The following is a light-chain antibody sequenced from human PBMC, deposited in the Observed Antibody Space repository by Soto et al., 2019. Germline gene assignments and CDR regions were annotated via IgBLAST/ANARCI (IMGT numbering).Light chain of an antibody. CDR2: DAS. CDR1: QSVSSY. J-gene: IGKJ1*01. CDR3: QQRSNWLTWT. V-gene: IGKV3-11*01. Sequence: EIVLTQSPATLSLSPGERATLSCRASQSVSSYLAWYQQKPGQAPRLLIYDASNRATGIPARFSGSGSGTDLPLTISSLEPEDFAVYYCQQRSNWLTWTFGQGTKVEIK.